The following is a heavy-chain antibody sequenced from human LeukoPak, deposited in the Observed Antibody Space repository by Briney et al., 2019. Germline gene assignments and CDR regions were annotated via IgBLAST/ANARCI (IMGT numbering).Heavy chain of an antibody. J-gene: IGHJ4*03. V-gene: IGHV3-23*01. CDR1: GFTFSSYA. CDR2: ISGSGGST. CDR3: AKVQAPDSSGFYCYYDY. Sequence: GGSLRLSCAASGFTFSSYAMSWVRQAPGKGLEWVSTISGSGGSTYYPDSVKGRFIISRDDSKNMLFLQMNSLRAEDTAIYYCAKVQAPDSSGFYCYYDYWGQGALVSVSS. D-gene: IGHD3-22*01.